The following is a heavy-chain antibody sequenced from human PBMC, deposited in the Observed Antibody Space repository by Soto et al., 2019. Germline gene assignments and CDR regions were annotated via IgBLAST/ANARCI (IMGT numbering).Heavy chain of an antibody. CDR2: IYYSGTT. J-gene: IGHJ6*02. CDR3: ARGTYGDYSPYYYGMDV. Sequence: SETLSLTCAVSGGSMSSGTYYWGWIRQPPGKGLDWIGSIYYSGTTYYSPSLKSRVAISVDTSKKYFSLRLRSVTAADTAVYYCARGTYGDYSPYYYGMDVWGQGTTVTVSS. CDR1: GGSMSSGTYY. D-gene: IGHD4-17*01. V-gene: IGHV4-39*02.